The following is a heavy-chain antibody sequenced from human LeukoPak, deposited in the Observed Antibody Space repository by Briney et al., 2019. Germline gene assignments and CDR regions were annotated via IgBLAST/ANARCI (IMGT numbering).Heavy chain of an antibody. CDR3: ARGPYYADTPGAFDI. V-gene: IGHV4-59*01. Sequence: PSETLSLTCTVSGGSISSYYWSWIRQPPGKGLEWIGYIYYSGSTNYNPSLKSRVTISVDTSKNQFSLKLSSVTAADTAVYYCARGPYYADTPGAFDIWGQGIMVTVSS. J-gene: IGHJ3*02. CDR2: IYYSGST. D-gene: IGHD2/OR15-2a*01. CDR1: GGSISSYY.